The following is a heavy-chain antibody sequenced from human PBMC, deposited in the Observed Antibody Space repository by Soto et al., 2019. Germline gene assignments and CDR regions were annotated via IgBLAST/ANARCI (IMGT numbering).Heavy chain of an antibody. CDR1: GGSISSYY. CDR3: ARRYGDYFDF. Sequence: TSETLSLTCTVSGGSISSYYWSWIRQPPGKGLEWIGYIYYSGGTNYNPSLKSRVTISVATSKNQFSLKLSSVTAADTAVYYCARRYGDYFDFWGQGTLVTVS. CDR2: IYYSGGT. V-gene: IGHV4-59*08. D-gene: IGHD4-17*01. J-gene: IGHJ4*02.